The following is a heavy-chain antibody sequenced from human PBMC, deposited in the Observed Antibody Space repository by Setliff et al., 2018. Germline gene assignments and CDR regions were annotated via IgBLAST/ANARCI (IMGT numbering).Heavy chain of an antibody. CDR1: GFTFRGFA. V-gene: IGHV3-30*02. CDR2: IRHDDIT. D-gene: IGHD2-21*02. Sequence: PGGSLRLSCAASGFTFRGFAMHWVRQAPGKGLEWVAFIRHDDITYYADSVKGRFTVSRDISKNTVYLQMSTLRAEDTAMYYCAKDPHPAYCGGDCSFTWGQGTLVTVSS. J-gene: IGHJ4*02. CDR3: AKDPHPAYCGGDCSFT.